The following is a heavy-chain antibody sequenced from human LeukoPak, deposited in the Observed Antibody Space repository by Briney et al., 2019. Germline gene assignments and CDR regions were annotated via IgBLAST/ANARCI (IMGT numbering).Heavy chain of an antibody. CDR1: GGTFNSYA. D-gene: IGHD3-10*01. Sequence: SVTVSCKASGGTFNSYAISWVRQAPGQGLEWMGRIIPILGIANYAQKFQGRVTITADKSTSTAYMEVSSLRSEDTAVYYCARAEGYYYGSGSYYNEDYWGQETLVTVSS. J-gene: IGHJ4*02. V-gene: IGHV1-69*04. CDR2: IIPILGIA. CDR3: ARAEGYYYGSGSYYNEDY.